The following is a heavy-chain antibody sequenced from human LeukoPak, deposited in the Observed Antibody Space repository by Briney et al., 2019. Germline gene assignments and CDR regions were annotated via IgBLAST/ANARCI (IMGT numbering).Heavy chain of an antibody. Sequence: GASVKVSCKASGYTFTSYDINWVRQATGQGLEWMGWMNPNSGNTGYAQKFQGRVTITRNTSISTAYMELSSLRSEDTAVYYCARALGLSSSWYSWHYYYYMDVWGKGTTVTVSS. CDR2: MNPNSGNT. J-gene: IGHJ6*03. CDR3: ARALGLSSSWYSWHYYYYMDV. CDR1: GYTFTSYD. V-gene: IGHV1-8*03. D-gene: IGHD6-13*01.